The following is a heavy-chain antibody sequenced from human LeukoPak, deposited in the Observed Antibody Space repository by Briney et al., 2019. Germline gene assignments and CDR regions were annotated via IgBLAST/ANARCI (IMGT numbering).Heavy chain of an antibody. CDR1: GGSISSYY. J-gene: IGHJ5*02. CDR2: IYYSGST. CDR3: ARGYLLRWFDP. V-gene: IGHV4-59*08. D-gene: IGHD5-12*01. Sequence: PSETLSLTCTVSGGSISSYYWSWIRQSPGKGLEWIGYIYYSGSTNYNPSLKSRVTISVDTSKNQFSLKLSSVTAADTAVYYCARGYLLRWFDPWGQGTLVTVSS.